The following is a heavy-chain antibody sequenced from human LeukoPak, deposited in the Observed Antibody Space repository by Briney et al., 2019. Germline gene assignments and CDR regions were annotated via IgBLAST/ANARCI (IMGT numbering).Heavy chain of an antibody. J-gene: IGHJ3*02. Sequence: PGGSLRLSCAASGITLSSYDMHWVRQAPGKALEWVAVISYDGSNKDYADSVKGRFTISRDNSKNTLDLQMNSLRAEDTAVYYCAKDRGVWAFDIWGQGTTVTVSS. CDR1: GITLSSYD. CDR2: ISYDGSNK. V-gene: IGHV3-30-3*01. CDR3: AKDRGVWAFDI. D-gene: IGHD3-10*01.